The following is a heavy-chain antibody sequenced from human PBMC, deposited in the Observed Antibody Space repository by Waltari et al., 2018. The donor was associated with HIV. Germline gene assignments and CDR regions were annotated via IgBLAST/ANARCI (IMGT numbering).Heavy chain of an antibody. CDR3: ARGPYGYCSSTSCYRGVDY. CDR1: GGSFSGYY. CDR2: INHSGST. Sequence: QVQLQQWGAGLLKPSETLSLTCAVYGGSFSGYYWSWIRQTPGKGLEWIGEINHSGSTNYNPSLKSRVTISVDTSKNQFSLKLSSVTAADTAVYYCARGPYGYCSSTSCYRGVDYWGQGTLVTVSS. D-gene: IGHD2-2*02. J-gene: IGHJ4*02. V-gene: IGHV4-34*01.